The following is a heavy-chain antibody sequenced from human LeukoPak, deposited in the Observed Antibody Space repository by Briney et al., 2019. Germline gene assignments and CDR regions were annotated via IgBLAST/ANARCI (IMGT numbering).Heavy chain of an antibody. CDR3: ARVSQWLQLWFDP. D-gene: IGHD5-18*01. CDR2: IYYSGST. V-gene: IGHV4-59*01. J-gene: IGHJ5*02. CDR1: GGSISSYY. Sequence: SETLSLTCTVSGGSISSYYWSWIRQPPGKGLEWIGYIYYSGSTNYNPSLKSRVTISVDTSKNQFSLKLSSVTAADTAVYYCARVSQWLQLWFDPWGQGTLVTVSS.